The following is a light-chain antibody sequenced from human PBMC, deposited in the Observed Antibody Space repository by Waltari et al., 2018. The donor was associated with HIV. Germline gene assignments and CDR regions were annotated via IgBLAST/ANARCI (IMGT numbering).Light chain of an antibody. V-gene: IGLV2-8*01. CDR2: EIN. CDR3: SSYAGSDNWV. CDR1: SSDIGRYDF. Sequence: QSALTQPPSASGSPGQSVTIPSTATSSDIGRYDFVSWYQQHPGKAPKLIIYEINERPSGVPDRFSGSKSGNTATLAVSGLQADDEADYYCSSYAGSDNWVFGGGTTVTVL. J-gene: IGLJ3*02.